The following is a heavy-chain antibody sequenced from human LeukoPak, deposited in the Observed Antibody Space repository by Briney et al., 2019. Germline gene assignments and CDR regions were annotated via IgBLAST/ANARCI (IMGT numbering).Heavy chain of an antibody. Sequence: GESLKISCRGSGYSFTTYWIGLVRQMPRKGLEGMGIIYPGDSDTRYTPSFQGQVTLSADKYINTAYMQWSSLKASDPAMYYCARRQGCSSTSCPPDYWGQGTLVTVSP. V-gene: IGHV5-51*01. J-gene: IGHJ4*02. D-gene: IGHD2-2*01. CDR3: ARRQGCSSTSCPPDY. CDR1: GYSFTTYW. CDR2: IYPGDSDT.